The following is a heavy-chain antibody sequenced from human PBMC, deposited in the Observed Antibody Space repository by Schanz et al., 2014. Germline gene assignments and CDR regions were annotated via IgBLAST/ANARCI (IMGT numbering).Heavy chain of an antibody. CDR3: ARAQGVIRLYYGVDV. CDR2: ISYDGNTK. Sequence: QVQLVESGGGVVQPGGSLRLSCAASGFTFNSYAFHWVRQAPGKGLEWVALISYDGNTKYYADSEKGRFTISRDNSMNTVYLQMNSLRSDDAAVYYCARAQGVIRLYYGVDVWGQGTTVSVSS. CDR1: GFTFNSYA. V-gene: IGHV3-30*14. D-gene: IGHD3-10*01. J-gene: IGHJ6*02.